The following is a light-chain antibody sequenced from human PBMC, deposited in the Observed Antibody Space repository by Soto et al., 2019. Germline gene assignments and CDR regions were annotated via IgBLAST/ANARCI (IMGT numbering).Light chain of an antibody. CDR2: AAP. CDR1: QAIRND. J-gene: IGKJ1*01. Sequence: DIQMTQSPSSLSASVGDRVTITCRASQAIRNDLGWYQQKPAKAPKRLIYAAPNLQSGVPSRFSGSGSGTEFTLTISSLQPEDSATYYCLQHNTYPRTFGQGTKVDIK. CDR3: LQHNTYPRT. V-gene: IGKV1-17*01.